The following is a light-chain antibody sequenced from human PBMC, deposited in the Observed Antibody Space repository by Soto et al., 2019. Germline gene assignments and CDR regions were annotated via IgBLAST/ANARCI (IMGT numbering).Light chain of an antibody. CDR3: QQYNNWPIT. CDR2: GAS. CDR1: QSVSSS. Sequence: PGEGATLSCRASQSVSSSYIAWYQQRPGQTPSLLIYGASTRATGIPDRFSGSGSETDFTLTISSLRSEDSAVYHCQQYNNWPITFGQGTRLEIK. J-gene: IGKJ5*01. V-gene: IGKV3D-15*01.